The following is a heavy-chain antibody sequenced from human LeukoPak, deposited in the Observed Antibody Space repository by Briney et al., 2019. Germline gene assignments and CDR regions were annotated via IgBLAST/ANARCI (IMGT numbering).Heavy chain of an antibody. CDR2: IYYSGST. V-gene: IGHV4-39*07. CDR1: GGSISSSSYY. J-gene: IGHJ6*03. D-gene: IGHD2-15*01. CDR3: ARVDPSSPGYYYYYMDV. Sequence: TSETLSLTCTVSGGSISSSSYYWGWIRQPPGKGLEWIGSIYYSGSTYYNPSLKSRVTISVDTSKNQFSLKLSSVTAADTAVYYCARVDPSSPGYYYYYMDVWGKGTTVTVSS.